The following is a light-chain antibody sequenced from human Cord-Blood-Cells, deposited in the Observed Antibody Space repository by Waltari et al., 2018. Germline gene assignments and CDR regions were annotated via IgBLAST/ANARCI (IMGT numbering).Light chain of an antibody. V-gene: IGLV2-23*01. J-gene: IGLJ3*02. CDR2: EGS. Sequence: QSALTQPPSLSGSPGQSITISCTGTSTDVGSYHLVSWYQQPPGKAPKLMSYEGSKRPSGVADRFSGSKSGNTASLTIAGLQAEDEADYYCCSYAGRSTWVFGGGTKLTVL. CDR1: STDVGSYHL. CDR3: CSYAGRSTWV.